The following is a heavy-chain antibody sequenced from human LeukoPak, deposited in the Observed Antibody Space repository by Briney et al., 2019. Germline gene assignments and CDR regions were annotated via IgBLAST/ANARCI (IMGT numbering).Heavy chain of an antibody. CDR3: ATDSRYGSGSYYYYYYGMDV. D-gene: IGHD3-10*01. CDR1: GYTLTELS. CDR2: FDPEDGET. J-gene: IGHJ6*02. Sequence: ASEKVSCKVSGYTLTELSMHWVRQAPGKGLEWMGGFDPEDGETIYAQKFQGRVTMTEDTSTDTAYMELSSLRSEDTAVYYCATDSRYGSGSYYYYYYGMDVWGQGTTVTVSS. V-gene: IGHV1-24*01.